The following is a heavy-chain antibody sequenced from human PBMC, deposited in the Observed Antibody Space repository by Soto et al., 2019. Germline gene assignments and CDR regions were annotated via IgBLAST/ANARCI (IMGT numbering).Heavy chain of an antibody. D-gene: IGHD3-10*01. CDR2: IYPGDSDT. J-gene: IGHJ6*02. CDR1: GYSFAGYW. V-gene: IGHV5-51*01. Sequence: PGESLKISCKGSGYSFAGYWIGWVRQMPGKGLEWMGIIYPGDSDTRYSPSFEGQVTISADKSISTAYLQWNSLKASDTAMYYCARHRVTMVRGVYYYYGLDVWGQGTTVTVS. CDR3: ARHRVTMVRGVYYYYGLDV.